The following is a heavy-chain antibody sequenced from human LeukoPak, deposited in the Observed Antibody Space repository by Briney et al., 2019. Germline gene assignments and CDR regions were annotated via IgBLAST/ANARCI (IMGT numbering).Heavy chain of an antibody. D-gene: IGHD3-3*02. CDR2: IKQDGSEK. V-gene: IGHV3-7*01. J-gene: IGHJ4*02. Sequence: PGGSLRLSCAASGFTFSSYWMSWVRQAPGKGLEWVANIKQDGSEKYYVDSVKGRFTISRDNAKNSLYLQMNSLRAEDTAVYYCSVGYEHSFRVWDYWGQGTLVTVSS. CDR3: SVGYEHSFRVWDY. CDR1: GFTFSSYW.